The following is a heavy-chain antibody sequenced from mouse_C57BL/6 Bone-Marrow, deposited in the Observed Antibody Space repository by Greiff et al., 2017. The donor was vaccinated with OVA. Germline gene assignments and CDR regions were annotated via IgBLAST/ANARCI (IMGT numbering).Heavy chain of an antibody. CDR3: ARNWDDGAWFAY. CDR2: IWTGGGT. Sequence: VMLVESGPGLVAPSQSLSITCTVSGFSLTSYAISWVRQPPGKGLEWLGVIWTGGGTNYNSALKSKLSISKDNSKSQVFLKMNSLQTDDTARYYCARNWDDGAWFAYWGQGTLVTVSA. CDR1: GFSLTSYA. V-gene: IGHV2-9-1*01. J-gene: IGHJ3*01. D-gene: IGHD4-1*01.